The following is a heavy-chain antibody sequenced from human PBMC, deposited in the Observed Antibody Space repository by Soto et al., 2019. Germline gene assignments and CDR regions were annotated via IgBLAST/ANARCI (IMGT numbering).Heavy chain of an antibody. CDR3: VRVGGGSGNFDY. CDR1: GFTFSNYW. D-gene: IGHD3-10*01. CDR2: VNRDGITT. V-gene: IGHV3-74*01. J-gene: IGHJ4*02. Sequence: EVQLVESGGGLVQPGGSLRLSCAASGFTFSNYWMHWVRQTPGKGLVWVSRVNRDGITTYEDSVKGRFTISRDNAKSTLFLQMNSLRVEDTAVYYCVRVGGGSGNFDYWGQGTLVSVSS.